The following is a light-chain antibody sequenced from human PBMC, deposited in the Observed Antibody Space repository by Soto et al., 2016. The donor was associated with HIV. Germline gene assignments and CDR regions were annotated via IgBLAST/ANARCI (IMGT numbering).Light chain of an antibody. Sequence: SYELTQPPSVSVSPGQTASIACSGDELGDKYTCWYQQKPGQSPVLVIYRDIKRPSGIPERFSGSNSGNTATLTISGTQALDEADYYCQAWDSNTCFFGTGTKVTV. V-gene: IGLV3-1*01. CDR2: RDI. J-gene: IGLJ1*01. CDR1: ELGDKY. CDR3: QAWDSNTCF.